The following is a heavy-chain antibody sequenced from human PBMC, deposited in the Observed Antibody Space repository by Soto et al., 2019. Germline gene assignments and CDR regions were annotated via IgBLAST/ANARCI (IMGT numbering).Heavy chain of an antibody. J-gene: IGHJ4*02. CDR1: GFTFSSYA. CDR2: ISYDGSDK. V-gene: IGHV3-30*18. D-gene: IGHD3-16*02. Sequence: QVHLVESGGGVVQPGRSLRLFCAASGFTFSSYAMHWVRQAPGKGLEWVAVISYDGSDKYYADSVKGRFTISRDNAKNSLNLQMNRLRADDTAVYYCAKALGELSPESYDYWGQGTLITVSS. CDR3: AKALGELSPESYDY.